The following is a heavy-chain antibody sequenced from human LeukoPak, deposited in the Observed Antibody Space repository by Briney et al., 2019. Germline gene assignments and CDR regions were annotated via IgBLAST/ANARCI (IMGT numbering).Heavy chain of an antibody. CDR2: IYSGGST. J-gene: IGHJ4*02. CDR1: RFTVSSNY. V-gene: IGHV3-53*01. Sequence: GGSLRLSCAASRFTVSSNYMTWVRQAPGKGLEWVSVIYSGGSTYYADSVKGRFTISRDNSKNTLYLQMNSLRPEDTAVYYCARVYGVNFDYWGQGTLVTVSS. D-gene: IGHD4-17*01. CDR3: ARVYGVNFDY.